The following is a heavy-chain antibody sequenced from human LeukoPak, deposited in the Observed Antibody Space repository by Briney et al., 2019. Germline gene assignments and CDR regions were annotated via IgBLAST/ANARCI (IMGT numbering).Heavy chain of an antibody. CDR2: INHSGST. V-gene: IGHV4-34*01. J-gene: IGHJ6*03. D-gene: IGHD2-21*01. CDR3: ARGDSNYYYYYMDV. Sequence: ASETLSLTCAVYGGSFSGYYWSWIRQPPGKGLEWIGEINHSGSTNYNPSLKSRVTISVDTSKNQFSLKLSSVTAADTAVYYCARGDSNYYYYYMDVWGKGTTATISS. CDR1: GGSFSGYY.